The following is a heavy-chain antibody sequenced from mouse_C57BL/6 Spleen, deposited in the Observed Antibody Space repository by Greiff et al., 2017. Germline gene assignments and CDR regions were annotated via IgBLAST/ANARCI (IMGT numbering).Heavy chain of an antibody. CDR2: IRNKANNHAT. J-gene: IGHJ1*03. V-gene: IGHV6-6*01. CDR1: GFTFSDAW. CDR3: TRGIYYEDYWYFDV. Sequence: EVKLEESGGGLVQPGGSMKLSCAASGFTFSDAWMDWVRQSPEKGLEWVAEIRNKANNHATYYAESVKGRFTISRDDSKSSVYLQMNSLRAEDTGIYYCTRGIYYEDYWYFDVWGTGTTVTVSS. D-gene: IGHD2-4*01.